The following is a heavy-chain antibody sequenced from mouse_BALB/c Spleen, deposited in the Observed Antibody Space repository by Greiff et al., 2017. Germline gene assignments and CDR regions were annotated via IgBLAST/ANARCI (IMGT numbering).Heavy chain of an antibody. CDR2: ISSGGST. CDR1: GFTFSSYA. D-gene: IGHD2-1*01. Sequence: EVHLVESGGGLVKPGGSLKLSCAASGFTFSSYAMSWVRQTPEKRLEWVASISSGGSTYYPDSVKGRFTISRDNARNILYLQMSSLRSEDTAMYYCARYYGNYNYAMDYWGQGTSVTVSS. J-gene: IGHJ4*01. CDR3: ARYYGNYNYAMDY. V-gene: IGHV5-6-5*01.